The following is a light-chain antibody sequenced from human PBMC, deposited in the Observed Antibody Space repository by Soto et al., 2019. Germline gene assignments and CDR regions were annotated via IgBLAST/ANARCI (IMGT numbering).Light chain of an antibody. V-gene: IGLV2-14*03. J-gene: IGLJ1*01. Sequence: QSVLTQPASVYDSPGQSITIACTGTSSDVGGSNFVSWYQQHPGKPPKLIIYDVATRPPGVSNRFSGSKSGSTASLIISRLQTEDEADYYCVSYTSSTTYVFGTGTKVTVL. CDR3: VSYTSSTTYV. CDR2: DVA. CDR1: SSDVGGSNF.